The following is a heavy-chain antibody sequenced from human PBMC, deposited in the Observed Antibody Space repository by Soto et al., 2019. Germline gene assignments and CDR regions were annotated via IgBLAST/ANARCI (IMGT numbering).Heavy chain of an antibody. D-gene: IGHD6-13*01. V-gene: IGHV3-21*01. J-gene: IGHJ5*02. CDR3: TRDASRDSSARGWFDP. Sequence: GGSLRLSCAASGFTFSSFTMNWVRQAPGKGLEWVSTISSNSAYIYYTDALRGRFTISRDNAKNSLHLQMNSLRAEDTAVYYCTRDASRDSSARGWFDPWGPGTLVTVSS. CDR2: ISSNSAYI. CDR1: GFTFSSFT.